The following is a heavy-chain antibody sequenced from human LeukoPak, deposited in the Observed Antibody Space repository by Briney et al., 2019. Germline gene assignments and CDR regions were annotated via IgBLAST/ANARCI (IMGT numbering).Heavy chain of an antibody. CDR1: GFTFSDYA. CDR2: ISDNGGGT. J-gene: IGHJ4*02. D-gene: IGHD4-17*01. V-gene: IGHV3-23*01. Sequence: GGSLRLSCTASGFTFSDYAMSWVRQPPGEGLEWVSSISDNGGGTYYADSVKGRFTISRDNAKNSLYLQMNSLRAEDTAVYYCAREVYGDYPYLSLEYYFDYWGQGTLVTVSS. CDR3: AREVYGDYPYLSLEYYFDY.